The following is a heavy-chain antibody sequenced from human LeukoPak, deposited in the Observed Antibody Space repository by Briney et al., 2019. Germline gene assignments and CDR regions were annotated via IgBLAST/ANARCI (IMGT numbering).Heavy chain of an antibody. CDR1: GFTFSSYS. J-gene: IGHJ3*02. CDR2: ISSSSSYI. V-gene: IGHV3-21*01. Sequence: GRSLRLFCAASGFTFSSYSMNWVRQAPGKALEWVSSISSSSSYIYYADSVKGRFTISRDNAKNSLYLQMNSLRAEDTAVYYCASLDCSSTSCYGDDAFDIWGQGTMVTVSS. D-gene: IGHD2-2*01. CDR3: ASLDCSSTSCYGDDAFDI.